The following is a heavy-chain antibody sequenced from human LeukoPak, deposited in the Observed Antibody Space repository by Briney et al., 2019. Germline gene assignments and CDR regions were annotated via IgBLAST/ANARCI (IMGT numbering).Heavy chain of an antibody. Sequence: SVKVSCKASGYTFTSYDINWVRQATGQGLEWMGRIIPIFGTANYAHKFQGRVTITTDASTSTAYMELSSLRSEDTAVYYCARVPRTTYYYDSSSEYWGQGTLVTVSS. V-gene: IGHV1-69*05. CDR2: IIPIFGTA. CDR1: GYTFTSYD. D-gene: IGHD3-22*01. J-gene: IGHJ4*02. CDR3: ARVPRTTYYYDSSSEY.